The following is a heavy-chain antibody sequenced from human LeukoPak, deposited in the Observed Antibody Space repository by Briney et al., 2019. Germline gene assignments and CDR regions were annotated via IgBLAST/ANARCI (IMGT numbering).Heavy chain of an antibody. CDR1: GFTFSSYA. CDR2: ISYDGSNK. D-gene: IGHD3-22*01. V-gene: IGHV3-30-3*01. CDR3: ASHYDSGGYDASDI. Sequence: GGSLRLSCAASGFTFSSYAMHWVRQAPGKGLEWVAVISYDGSNKYYADSVKGRFTISRDNSKNTLYLQMNSLRAEDTAVYYCASHYDSGGYDASDIWGQGTMVTVSS. J-gene: IGHJ3*02.